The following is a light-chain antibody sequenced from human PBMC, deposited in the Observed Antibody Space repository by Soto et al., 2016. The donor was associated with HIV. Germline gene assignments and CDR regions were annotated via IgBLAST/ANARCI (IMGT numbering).Light chain of an antibody. CDR2: ATY. CDR3: QQTDSFPFT. V-gene: IGKV1-12*01. CDR1: QAINSR. J-gene: IGKJ3*01. Sequence: DIQMTRSPSSVSASVGDRVTITCRASQAINSRLAWYQQNPGKAPEVLITATYTLQDGVPSRFSGSASGGTGTDFTLTIDSLQPEDFATYYCQQTDSFPFTFGPGTKV.